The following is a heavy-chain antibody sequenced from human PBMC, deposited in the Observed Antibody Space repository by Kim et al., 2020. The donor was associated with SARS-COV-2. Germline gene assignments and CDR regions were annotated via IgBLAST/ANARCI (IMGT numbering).Heavy chain of an antibody. CDR3: AREGSYGMFDY. CDR2: INHSGST. CDR1: GGSFSGYY. Sequence: SETLSLTCAVYGGSFSGYYWSWIRQPPGKGLEWIGEINHSGSTNYNPSLKSRVTISVDTSKNQFSLKLSSVTAADTAVYYCAREGSYGMFDYWGQGTLVTVSS. D-gene: IGHD5-18*01. J-gene: IGHJ4*02. V-gene: IGHV4-34*01.